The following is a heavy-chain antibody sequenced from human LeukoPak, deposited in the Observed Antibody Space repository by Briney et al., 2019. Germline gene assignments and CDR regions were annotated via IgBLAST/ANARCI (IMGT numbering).Heavy chain of an antibody. CDR2: ISYDGSNK. Sequence: GGSLRLSCAASGFTFSSYAMHWVRQAPGKGLEWVAVISYDGSNKYYADSVKGRFTISRGNSKNTLYLQMNSLRAEDTAVYYCAKITVKVVPDFDYWGQGTLDTVSS. CDR3: AKITVKVVPDFDY. V-gene: IGHV3-30-3*02. CDR1: GFTFSSYA. J-gene: IGHJ4*02. D-gene: IGHD2-2*01.